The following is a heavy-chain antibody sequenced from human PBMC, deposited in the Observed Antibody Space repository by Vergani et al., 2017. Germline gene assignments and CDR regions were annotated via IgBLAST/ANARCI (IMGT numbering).Heavy chain of an antibody. D-gene: IGHD3-22*01. J-gene: IGHJ3*02. Sequence: QVQLVQSGAEVKKPGSSVKVSCKASGGTFSSYAISWARQAPGQGLEWMGGIIPIFGTANYAQKFQGRVTITADESTSTAYMELSSLISEDTAVYYCAGNTYYYDSSGSHDAFDIWGQGTMVTVSS. CDR1: GGTFSSYA. CDR2: IIPIFGTA. V-gene: IGHV1-69*01. CDR3: AGNTYYYDSSGSHDAFDI.